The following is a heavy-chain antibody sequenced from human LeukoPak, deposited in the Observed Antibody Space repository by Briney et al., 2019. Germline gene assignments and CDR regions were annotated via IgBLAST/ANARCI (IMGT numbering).Heavy chain of an antibody. D-gene: IGHD3-16*01. Sequence: SETLSLTCTVSGGSISSYYWSWIRQPPGKGLEWIGYIYYSGSTNYNPSLKSRVTISVDTSKNQFSLKLSSVTAADTAVYYCARLYLRDGLGDDYWGQGTLVTVSS. CDR3: ARLYLRDGLGDDY. V-gene: IGHV4-59*08. J-gene: IGHJ4*02. CDR1: GGSISSYY. CDR2: IYYSGST.